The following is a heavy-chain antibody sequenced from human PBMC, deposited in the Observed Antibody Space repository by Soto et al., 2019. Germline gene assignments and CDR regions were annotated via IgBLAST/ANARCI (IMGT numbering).Heavy chain of an antibody. J-gene: IGHJ6*02. CDR1: GGSVSSGSYY. Sequence: KPSETLSLTCTVSGGSVSSGSYYWSWIRQPPGKGLAWIGYIYYSGSTNYNPSLKSRVTISVDTSKNQFSLKLSSVTAADTAVYYCARDSLDTAMANYYYYYGMDVWGQGTTVTVSS. CDR2: IYYSGST. D-gene: IGHD5-18*01. CDR3: ARDSLDTAMANYYYYYGMDV. V-gene: IGHV4-61*01.